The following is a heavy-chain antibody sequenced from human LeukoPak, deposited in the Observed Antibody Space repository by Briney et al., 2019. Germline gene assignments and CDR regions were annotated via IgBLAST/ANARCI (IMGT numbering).Heavy chain of an antibody. D-gene: IGHD3-22*01. CDR1: GFTFSSYE. Sequence: GGSLRLSCAASGFTFSSYEMNWVRQAPGKGLEWVSYISGSGSTIYYADSVKGRFTISRDNAKNSLYLQMNSLRAEDTAVYYCARNPYYYDSSGIDYWGQGTLVTVSS. CDR3: ARNPYYYDSSGIDY. CDR2: ISGSGSTI. V-gene: IGHV3-48*03. J-gene: IGHJ4*02.